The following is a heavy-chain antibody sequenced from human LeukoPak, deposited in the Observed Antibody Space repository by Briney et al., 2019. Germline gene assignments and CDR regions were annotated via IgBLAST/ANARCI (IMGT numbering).Heavy chain of an antibody. CDR1: GYTFTSYD. J-gene: IGHJ6*04. Sequence: ASVKVSCKASGYTFTSYDIKWVRQATGQGLDGMGWMNPNSGNTGYAQKVQDRVTMNRNTSISTAYMELSSLRSEDTAVYYCARGILWFGDDVWGKGTTVTISS. V-gene: IGHV1-8*01. CDR2: MNPNSGNT. CDR3: ARGILWFGDDV. D-gene: IGHD3-10*01.